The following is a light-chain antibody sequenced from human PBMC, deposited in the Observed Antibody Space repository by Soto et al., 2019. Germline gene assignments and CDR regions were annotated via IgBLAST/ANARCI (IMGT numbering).Light chain of an antibody. V-gene: IGKV1-39*01. J-gene: IGKJ1*01. Sequence: DIQMTQYPSTLSASVGDRVTITCRASQSISSYVNWYQQKPGKAPKLLIYAASSLQSGVPSRFSGSGPGTDFTLTISSLQPEDFATYYCQQSYSTPQTFAQGTKVDIK. CDR3: QQSYSTPQT. CDR1: QSISSY. CDR2: AAS.